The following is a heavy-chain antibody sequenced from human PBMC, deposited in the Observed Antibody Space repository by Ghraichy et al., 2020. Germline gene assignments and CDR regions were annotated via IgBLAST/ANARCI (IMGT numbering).Heavy chain of an antibody. CDR3: ARALHDYYDSSGAGDAFDI. Sequence: SCAASGFTFSSYAMHWVRQAPGKGLEWVAVISYDGSNKYYADSVKGRFTISRDNSKNTLYLQMNSLRAEDTAVYYCARALHDYYDSSGAGDAFDIWGQGTMVTVSS. D-gene: IGHD3-22*01. CDR1: GFTFSSYA. CDR2: ISYDGSNK. V-gene: IGHV3-30*04. J-gene: IGHJ3*02.